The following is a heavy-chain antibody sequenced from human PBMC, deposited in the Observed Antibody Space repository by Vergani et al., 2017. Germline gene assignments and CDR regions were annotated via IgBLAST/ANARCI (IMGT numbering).Heavy chain of an antibody. J-gene: IGHJ4*02. V-gene: IGHV3-48*04. Sequence: EVQLMESGGGLVQAGGSLRLSCAASGFSFSTYGMNWVRQAPEKGLEWVSYISSSSNTINYADSVKGRFTLSRDNAKNTLYLQMNSLRAEDTAVYYCAGVSSYDSKLFDYWGQGTLVTISS. CDR3: AGVSSYDSKLFDY. CDR2: ISSSSNTI. D-gene: IGHD3-22*01. CDR1: GFSFSTYG.